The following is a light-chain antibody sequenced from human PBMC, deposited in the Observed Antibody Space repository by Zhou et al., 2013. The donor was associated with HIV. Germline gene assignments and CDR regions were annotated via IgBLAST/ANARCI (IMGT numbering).Light chain of an antibody. Sequence: VVLTQSPISLPVTLGQPASISCKSSQSLVHSDGNTYLTWFQQRPGQPPRRLIYKVSDRDSGVPDRFSGSGSGTDFTLKISRVEAEDVGIYYCMQGTHYYTFGPGTKLEIK. V-gene: IGKV2-30*02. CDR1: QSLVHSDGNTY. CDR3: MQGTHYYT. CDR2: KVS. J-gene: IGKJ2*01.